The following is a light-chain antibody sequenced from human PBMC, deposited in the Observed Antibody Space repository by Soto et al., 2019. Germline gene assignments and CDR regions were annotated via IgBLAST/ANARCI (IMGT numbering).Light chain of an antibody. V-gene: IGKV2-28*01. CDR3: MQALQTPRYT. CDR1: QSLLHTNGYNY. J-gene: IGKJ2*01. CDR2: LGS. Sequence: DVVMTQSPLSLPVTPGESASISCRSSQSLLHTNGYNYLDWYLQRPGQSPQLLVYLGSNRASGVPDRFSGSGSGTDFTLQISSVEAEDVGVYYCMQALQTPRYTFGQGTKLEI.